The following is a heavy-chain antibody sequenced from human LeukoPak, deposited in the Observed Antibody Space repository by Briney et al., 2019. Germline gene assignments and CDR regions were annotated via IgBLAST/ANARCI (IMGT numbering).Heavy chain of an antibody. CDR3: ARGSGSYYPYYYYYGMDV. J-gene: IGHJ6*02. Sequence: ASETLSLTCAAYGGSFSGYYWSWIRQPPGKGLEWIGEINHSGSTNYNPSLKSRVTISVDTSKNQFSLKLSSVTAADTAVYYCARGSGSYYPYYYYYGMDVWGQGTTVTVSS. CDR1: GGSFSGYY. V-gene: IGHV4-34*01. D-gene: IGHD3-10*01. CDR2: INHSGST.